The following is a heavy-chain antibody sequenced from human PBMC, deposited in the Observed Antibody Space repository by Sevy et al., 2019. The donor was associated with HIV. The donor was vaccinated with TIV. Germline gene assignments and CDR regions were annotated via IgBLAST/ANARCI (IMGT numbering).Heavy chain of an antibody. CDR2: ISSSSSTI. CDR1: GFTFSSYS. J-gene: IGHJ6*02. D-gene: IGHD3-3*01. Sequence: GGSLRLSCAASGFTFSSYSMNWVRQAPGKGLEWVSYISSSSSTIYYADSVKGRFTISRDNAKNSLYLQINSLRAEDTAVYYCARDCADRFLEWSYYYYYYGMDVWGQGTTVTVSS. V-gene: IGHV3-48*01. CDR3: ARDCADRFLEWSYYYYYYGMDV.